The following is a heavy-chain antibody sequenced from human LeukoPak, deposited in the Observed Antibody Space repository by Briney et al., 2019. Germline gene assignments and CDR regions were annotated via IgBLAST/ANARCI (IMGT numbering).Heavy chain of an antibody. CDR1: GFTFSSYG. V-gene: IGHV3-21*01. D-gene: IGHD6-13*01. J-gene: IGHJ4*02. CDR3: ARDFWIAAAGTGEIDY. CDR2: ISSSSSYI. Sequence: PGGSLRLSCAASGFTFSSYGMNWVRQAPGKGLEWVSSISSSSSYIYYADSVKGRFTISRDNAKNSLYLQMNSLRAEDTAVYYCARDFWIAAAGTGEIDYWGQGTLDTVSS.